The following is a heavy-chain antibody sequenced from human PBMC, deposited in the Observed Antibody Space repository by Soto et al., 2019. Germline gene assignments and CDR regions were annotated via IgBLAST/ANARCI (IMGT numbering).Heavy chain of an antibody. CDR2: INGDGSDT. D-gene: IGHD4-4*01. J-gene: IGHJ5*01. V-gene: IGHV3-74*03. CDR1: GFAFNTYW. CDR3: ARPGVTTVTNVWFDS. Sequence: GGSLRLSCAASGFAFNTYWMHWVRQAPGKGLVWVSRINGDGSDTKSADAVEGRLTISRDNAGNTLYPQMNSLRVEDTAVYYCARPGVTTVTNVWFDSWGQGTLVTVSS.